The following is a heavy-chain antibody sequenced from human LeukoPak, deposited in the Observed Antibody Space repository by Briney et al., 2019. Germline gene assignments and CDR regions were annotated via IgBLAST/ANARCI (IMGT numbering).Heavy chain of an antibody. CDR3: ARGGRTTWHGMDV. Sequence: GSLRLSCEASGFTFSTYGMHWVRQAPGEGLEWVAVIWYDGSNKNYADSVKGRFTISRDNSKNTLYLQMNSLRAEDTAVYYCARGGRTTWHGMDVWGQGTTVTVSS. V-gene: IGHV3-33*01. CDR1: GFTFSTYG. J-gene: IGHJ6*02. CDR2: IWYDGSNK. D-gene: IGHD4-17*01.